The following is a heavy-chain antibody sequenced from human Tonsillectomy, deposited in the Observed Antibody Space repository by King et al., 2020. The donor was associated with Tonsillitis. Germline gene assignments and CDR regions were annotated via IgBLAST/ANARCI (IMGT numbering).Heavy chain of an antibody. V-gene: IGHV3-11*01. CDR1: GFTFSDYY. Sequence: VQLVESGGGLVKPGGSLRLSCAASGFTFSDYYMSWIRQAPGKGLEWVSYISSSGSTIYYADSVKGRFTISRDNAKNSLYLQMNSLRAEDTAVYYCRSTYYDSWSGKKIYSYGMDVWGQGTTVTVSS. J-gene: IGHJ6*02. CDR2: ISSSGSTI. CDR3: RSTYYDSWSGKKIYSYGMDV. D-gene: IGHD3-3*01.